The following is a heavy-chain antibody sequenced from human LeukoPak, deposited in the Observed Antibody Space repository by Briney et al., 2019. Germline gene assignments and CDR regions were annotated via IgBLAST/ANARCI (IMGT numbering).Heavy chain of an antibody. D-gene: IGHD6-13*01. CDR2: IYHSGNT. CDR1: GGSISSYY. J-gene: IGHJ4*02. V-gene: IGHV4-59*01. CDR3: AREEGIAAAGALEY. Sequence: SETLSLTCTVSGGSISSYYWSWIRQPPGKGLEWIGFIYHSGNTNYNPSLASRVTLSLDTSKTQLSLRLTSVTAADTAVYYCAREEGIAAAGALEYWGQGILVTVSS.